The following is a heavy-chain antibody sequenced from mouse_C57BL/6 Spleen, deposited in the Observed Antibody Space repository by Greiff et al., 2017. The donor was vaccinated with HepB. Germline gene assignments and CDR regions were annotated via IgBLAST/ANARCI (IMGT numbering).Heavy chain of an antibody. J-gene: IGHJ1*03. Sequence: QVQLKESGPELVKPGASVKLSCKASGYTFTSYDINWVKQRPGQGLEWIGWIYPRDGSTKYNEKVKGKATLTVDTSSSTAYMELHSLTSEDSAVYFCAARSSYGYFDVWGTGTTVTVSS. CDR2: IYPRDGST. D-gene: IGHD1-1*01. CDR1: GYTFTSYD. V-gene: IGHV1-85*01. CDR3: AARSSYGYFDV.